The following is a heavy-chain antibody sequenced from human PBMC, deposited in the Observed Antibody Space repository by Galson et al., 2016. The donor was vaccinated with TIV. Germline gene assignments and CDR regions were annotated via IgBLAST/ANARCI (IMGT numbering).Heavy chain of an antibody. J-gene: IGHJ3*02. D-gene: IGHD6-13*01. V-gene: IGHV3-23*01. CDR2: VSGSGGAT. CDR3: ARDRGRETPLRIEAAGPHDAFDI. Sequence: SLRLSCAASGFTFSSYGMTWVRQTPGKGLEWVSTVSGSGGATYYAESVKGRFTISRDNSKSLVYLQMSSLRAEDTAVYYCARDRGRETPLRIEAAGPHDAFDIWGQGTMVTVSS. CDR1: GFTFSSYG.